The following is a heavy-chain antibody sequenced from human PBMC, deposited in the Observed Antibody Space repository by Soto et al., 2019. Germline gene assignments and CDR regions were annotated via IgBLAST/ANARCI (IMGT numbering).Heavy chain of an antibody. Sequence: GGSLRLSCAASGFTFSSYAMHWVRQAPGKGLEYVSAISSNGGSTYYANSVKGRFTISRDNSKNTLYLQMGSLRAEDMAVYYCARVEDSMVRGVLFDYWGQGTLVTVSS. CDR2: ISSNGGST. CDR1: GFTFSSYA. V-gene: IGHV3-64*01. J-gene: IGHJ4*02. D-gene: IGHD3-10*01. CDR3: ARVEDSMVRGVLFDY.